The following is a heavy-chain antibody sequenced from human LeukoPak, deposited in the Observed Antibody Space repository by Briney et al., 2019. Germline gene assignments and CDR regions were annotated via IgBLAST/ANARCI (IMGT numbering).Heavy chain of an antibody. D-gene: IGHD3-3*01. CDR1: GYTFTGYY. Sequence: ASVKVSCKASGYTFTGYYMHWVRQAPGQGLEWMGWINPNSGGTNYAQKFQGRVTMTRDTSISTAYMELSRLRSDDTAVYYCARSHTNYDFWSGYYPNWFDPWGQGTLVTVSS. V-gene: IGHV1-2*02. CDR3: ARSHTNYDFWSGYYPNWFDP. J-gene: IGHJ5*02. CDR2: INPNSGGT.